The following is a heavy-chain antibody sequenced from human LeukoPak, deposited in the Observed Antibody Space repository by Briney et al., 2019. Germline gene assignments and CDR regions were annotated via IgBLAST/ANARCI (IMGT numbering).Heavy chain of an antibody. J-gene: IGHJ4*02. CDR3: ARDLLGSATSYSSGAWDY. D-gene: IGHD3-9*01. CDR1: GGTFSNYA. Sequence: SVKVSCKTSGGTFSNYAISWVRQAPRQGLEWMGGIIPIFDTADNAQKFQGRLTITADESTSTAYMELSSLRAEDTAVYYCARDLLGSATSYSSGAWDYWGQGTLVTVSS. CDR2: IIPIFDTA. V-gene: IGHV1-69*13.